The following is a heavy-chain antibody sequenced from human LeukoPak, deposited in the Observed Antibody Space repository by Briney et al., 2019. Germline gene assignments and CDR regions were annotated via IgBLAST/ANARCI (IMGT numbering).Heavy chain of an antibody. D-gene: IGHD3-22*01. CDR1: GFTFSSYS. CDR2: ISSSSSYI. J-gene: IGHJ4*02. V-gene: IGHV3-21*01. Sequence: GGSLRLSCAVSGFTFSSYSMNWVRQAPGKGLEWVSSISSSSSYIYYADSVKGRFTISRDNAKNSLYLQMNSLRAEDTAVYYCARAPYYYDSHDYWGQGTLVTVSS. CDR3: ARAPYYYDSHDY.